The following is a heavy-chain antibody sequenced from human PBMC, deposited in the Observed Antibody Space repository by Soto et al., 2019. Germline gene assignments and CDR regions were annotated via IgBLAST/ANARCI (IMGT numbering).Heavy chain of an antibody. CDR1: GFTFSSYG. D-gene: IGHD5-18*01. Sequence: QVQLVESGGGVVQPGRSLRLSCAASGFTFSSYGMHWVRQAPGKGLEWVAVISYDGSNKYYADSVKGRFTISRDNSKNTLYLQMNSLRAEDTAVYYCAKEVDTAMVTPDYWGQGTLVTVSS. CDR2: ISYDGSNK. J-gene: IGHJ4*02. V-gene: IGHV3-30*18. CDR3: AKEVDTAMVTPDY.